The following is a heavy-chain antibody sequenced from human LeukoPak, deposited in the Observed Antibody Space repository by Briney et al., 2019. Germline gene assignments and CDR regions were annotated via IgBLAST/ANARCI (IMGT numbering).Heavy chain of an antibody. CDR3: AGGYCSSTSCYGAAFDI. CDR2: IYTSGST. CDR1: GGSISSYY. Sequence: PSETLSLTCTVSGGSISSYYWSWIRQPPGKGLEWIGYIYTSGSTNYNPSLKSRVTISVDTSKNQFSLKLSSATAADTAVYYCAGGYCSSTSCYGAAFDIWGQGTMVTVSS. D-gene: IGHD2-2*01. J-gene: IGHJ3*02. V-gene: IGHV4-4*09.